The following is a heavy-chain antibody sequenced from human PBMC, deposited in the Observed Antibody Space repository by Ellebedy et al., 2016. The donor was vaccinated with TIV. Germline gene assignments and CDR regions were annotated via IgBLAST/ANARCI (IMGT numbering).Heavy chain of an antibody. CDR3: ARENWNYGAFDI. D-gene: IGHD1-7*01. CDR1: GCTFTSYY. CDR2: INPSGGST. J-gene: IGHJ3*02. V-gene: IGHV1-46*01. Sequence: AASVKVSCKASGCTFTSYYMHWVRQAPGQGLEWMGIINPSGGSTSYAQKFQGRVTMTRDTSTSTVYMELSSLRSEDTAVYYCARENWNYGAFDIWGQGTMVTVSS.